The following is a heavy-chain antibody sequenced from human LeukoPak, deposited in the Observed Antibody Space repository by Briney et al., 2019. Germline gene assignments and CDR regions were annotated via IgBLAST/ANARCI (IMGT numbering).Heavy chain of an antibody. D-gene: IGHD3-3*01. V-gene: IGHV4-34*01. CDR1: DGSFSGYY. CDR2: INHSGST. Sequence: SETLSLTCAVYDGSFSGYYWSWIRQPPGRGPEWIGEINHSGSTNYNPSLKSRVTISLDTSKSQFSLKVRYVTAADTAVYYCARGLNDSWTGENYWGQGTLVTVSS. CDR3: ARGLNDSWTGENY. J-gene: IGHJ4*02.